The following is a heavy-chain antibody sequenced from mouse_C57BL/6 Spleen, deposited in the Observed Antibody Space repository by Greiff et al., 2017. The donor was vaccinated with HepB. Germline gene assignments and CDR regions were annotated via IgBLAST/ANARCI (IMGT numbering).Heavy chain of an antibody. CDR2: ISSGSSTI. CDR3: ADSSGYVANAMDY. J-gene: IGHJ4*01. V-gene: IGHV5-17*01. CDR1: GFTFSDYG. D-gene: IGHD3-2*02. Sequence: DVMLVESGGGLVKPGGSLKLSCAASGFTFSDYGMHWVRQAPEKGLEWVAYISSGSSTIYYADTVKGRFTISRDNAKNTLFLQMTSLRSEDTAMYYCADSSGYVANAMDYWGQGTSVTVSS.